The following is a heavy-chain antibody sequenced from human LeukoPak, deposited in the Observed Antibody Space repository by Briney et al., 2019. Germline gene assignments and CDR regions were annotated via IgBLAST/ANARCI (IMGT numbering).Heavy chain of an antibody. V-gene: IGHV1-18*01. CDR2: ISAYNGNT. CDR1: GYTFISYG. J-gene: IGHJ4*02. Sequence: ASVKVSCKASGYTFISYGISWVRQAPGQGLEWMGWISAYNGNTNYAQKLQGRVTMTTDTSTSTAYMELRSLRSDDTAVYYCARSHAMIVVVISTDYWGQGTLVTVSS. D-gene: IGHD3-22*01. CDR3: ARSHAMIVVVISTDY.